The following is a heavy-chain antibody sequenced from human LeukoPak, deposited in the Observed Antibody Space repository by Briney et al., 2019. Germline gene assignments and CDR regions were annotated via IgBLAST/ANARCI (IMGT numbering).Heavy chain of an antibody. V-gene: IGHV3-7*01. J-gene: IGHJ4*02. D-gene: IGHD2-2*01. CDR2: IKQDGSDK. CDR3: VRVRCSSNSCFPDY. CDR1: GFTFSTYW. Sequence: GGSLSLSWAASGFTFSTYWMSWVRQAPGKGREWVANIKQDGSDKYYVDSVKGRFTISRDNAKNSLFLQMNSLRAEDTAVYYCVRVRCSSNSCFPDYWGQGTLVTVSS.